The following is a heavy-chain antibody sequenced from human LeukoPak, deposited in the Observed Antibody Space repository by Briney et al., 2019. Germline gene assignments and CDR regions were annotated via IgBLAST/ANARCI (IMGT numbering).Heavy chain of an antibody. D-gene: IGHD2-15*01. J-gene: IGHJ4*02. Sequence: PSGTLSLTCAVSGGSISSSNWWSWVRQPPGKGLEWVSAISGSGGSTYYADSVKGRFTISRDNSKNTLYLQMNSLRAEDTAVYYCAKSRGSVYFDYWGQGTLVTVSS. CDR2: ISGSGGST. V-gene: IGHV3-23*01. CDR3: AKSRGSVYFDY. CDR1: GGSISSSN.